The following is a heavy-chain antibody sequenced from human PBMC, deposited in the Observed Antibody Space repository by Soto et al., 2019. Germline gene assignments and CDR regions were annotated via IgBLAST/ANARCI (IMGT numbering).Heavy chain of an antibody. CDR3: ATRITVFGLLIPPFDH. D-gene: IGHD3-3*01. Sequence: XETLTLTCAVDGGSVSGYCRNWIRQPPGKGLEWIGEINHTGGTHYNPSLKSRVTMSVDTSKNQFSLRLSSVTAADTAIYYCATRITVFGLLIPPFDHWGQGTQVTVSS. V-gene: IGHV4-34*01. CDR2: INHTGGT. J-gene: IGHJ5*02. CDR1: GGSVSGYC.